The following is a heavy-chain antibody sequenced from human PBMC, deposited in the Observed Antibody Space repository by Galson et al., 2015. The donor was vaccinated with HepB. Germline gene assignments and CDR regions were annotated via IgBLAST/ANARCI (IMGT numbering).Heavy chain of an antibody. Sequence: QSGAEVKKPGESLKISCKGSGYSFTSYWIGWVRQMPGKGLEWMGIIYPGDSDTRYSPSFQGQVTISADKSISTAYLQWSSLKASDTAMYYCAREYCSGGSCYSAVDAFDIWGQGTMVTVSS. CDR1: GYSFTSYW. CDR2: IYPGDSDT. J-gene: IGHJ3*02. V-gene: IGHV5-51*03. CDR3: AREYCSGGSCYSAVDAFDI. D-gene: IGHD2-15*01.